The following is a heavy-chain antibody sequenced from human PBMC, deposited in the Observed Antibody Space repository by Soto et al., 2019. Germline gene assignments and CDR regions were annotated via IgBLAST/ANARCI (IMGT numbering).Heavy chain of an antibody. V-gene: IGHV3-23*01. D-gene: IGHD6-19*01. J-gene: IGHJ5*02. CDR2: ISGSGGST. CDR1: GFTFSSYA. CDR3: AKDEGAVAATGRCDP. Sequence: EVQLLESGGGLVQPGGSLRLSCAASGFTFSSYAMSWVRQAPGKGLEWVSAISGSGGSTYYAESVKGRFTISRDNSKNTLFLQMNSLRAEDTAVYYCAKDEGAVAATGRCDPWGQGTLVTVSS.